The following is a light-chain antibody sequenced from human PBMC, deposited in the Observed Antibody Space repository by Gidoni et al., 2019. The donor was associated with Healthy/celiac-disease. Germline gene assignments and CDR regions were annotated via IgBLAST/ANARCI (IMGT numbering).Light chain of an antibody. J-gene: IGKJ4*01. Sequence: DIQMTQSPSSLSASVGDRVTITCRASQSISSYLNWYQQKPGKAPKLLIYAASSLQSGVPSRFSGSGSGKDFTLTISSLQPEDFATYYCQQSYSTPGTFGGXTKVEIK. CDR2: AAS. CDR1: QSISSY. V-gene: IGKV1-39*01. CDR3: QQSYSTPGT.